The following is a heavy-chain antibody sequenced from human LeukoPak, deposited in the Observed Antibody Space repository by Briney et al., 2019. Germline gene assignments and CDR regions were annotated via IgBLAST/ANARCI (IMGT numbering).Heavy chain of an antibody. CDR1: EFTVSRNH. V-gene: IGHV3-53*05. D-gene: IGHD6-19*01. CDR3: AKGRRIAVAGNFDY. J-gene: IGHJ4*02. Sequence: GGSLRLSCEISEFTVSRNHLSWVRQAPGKGLEWVSIIYDGGNTDYADSVKGRFTISRDNAKNSLYLQMNSLRAEDTALYYCAKGRRIAVAGNFDYWGQGTLVTVSS. CDR2: IYDGGNT.